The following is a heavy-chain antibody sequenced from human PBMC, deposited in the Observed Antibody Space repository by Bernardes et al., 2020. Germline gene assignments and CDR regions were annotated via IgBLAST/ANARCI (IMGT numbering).Heavy chain of an antibody. J-gene: IGHJ4*02. CDR1: GFTFDDYG. CDR2: INWNGGST. D-gene: IGHD5-12*01. CDR3: ARDIVATIAFDY. Sequence: GSLRLSCAASGFTFDDYGMSWVRQAPGKGLEWVSGINWNGGSTGYADSVKGRFTISRDNAKNSLYLQMNSLRAEDTALYHCARDIVATIAFDYWGQGTLVTVSS. V-gene: IGHV3-20*01.